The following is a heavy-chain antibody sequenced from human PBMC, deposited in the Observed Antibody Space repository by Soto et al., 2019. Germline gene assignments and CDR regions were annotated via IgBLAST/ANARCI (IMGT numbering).Heavy chain of an antibody. V-gene: IGHV3-30*18. CDR1: GFTFSSSG. J-gene: IGHJ4*02. Sequence: GGSLRLSCAASGFTFSSSGMHWVRQAPGKGLEWVAVISYDGSNKFYADSVKGRFTISRDNFRNTLYLQMNSLRAEDTAVYYCANEFHSWNYFDYWGQGTLVTVSS. CDR2: ISYDGSNK. CDR3: ANEFHSWNYFDY. D-gene: IGHD1-20*01.